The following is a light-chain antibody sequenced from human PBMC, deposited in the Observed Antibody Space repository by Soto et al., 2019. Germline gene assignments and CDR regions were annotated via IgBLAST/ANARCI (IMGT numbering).Light chain of an antibody. V-gene: IGKV3-20*01. J-gene: IGKJ2*01. CDR3: QQYGSSPPHT. CDR2: GTS. CDR1: QSLSSTY. Sequence: EIVLTQSPGTLSLSPGDRATLSCRASQSLSSTYLAWFQQKPGQAPRLLIYGTSSRATGIPDRFSGSGSGTDFTLTISGLEPEDFATYYCQQYGSSPPHTFGQGTKLEIK.